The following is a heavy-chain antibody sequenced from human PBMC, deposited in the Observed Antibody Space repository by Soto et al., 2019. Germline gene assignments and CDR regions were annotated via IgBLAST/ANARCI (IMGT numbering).Heavy chain of an antibody. CDR1: GGSISSSDDY. D-gene: IGHD4-17*01. V-gene: IGHV4-31*03. CDR2: IYYSGNI. J-gene: IGHJ4*02. Sequence: LSLTCXVSGGSISSSDDYWSWIRQHPGKGLEWIGYIYYSGNIYYNPSLKSRLTRSVDTSKNQFSLKLNSVTAADTAVYYRARGLSGATVVTCYFDYWGQGTLVTVSS. CDR3: ARGLSGATVVTCYFDY.